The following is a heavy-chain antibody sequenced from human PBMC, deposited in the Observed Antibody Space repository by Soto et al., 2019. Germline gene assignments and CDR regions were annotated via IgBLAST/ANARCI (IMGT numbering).Heavy chain of an antibody. Sequence: EVQLLESGGGLVQPGGSLRLSCAASGFTFSSYAMSWVRQAPGKGLEWVSAISGSGGSTYYADSVKGRFTISRDNSRNTLYLQMNSLRAEDTAVYYCAKGPGSPLVYYYMDVWGKGTTVTVSS. CDR1: GFTFSSYA. J-gene: IGHJ6*03. V-gene: IGHV3-23*01. CDR3: AKGPGSPLVYYYMDV. CDR2: ISGSGGST.